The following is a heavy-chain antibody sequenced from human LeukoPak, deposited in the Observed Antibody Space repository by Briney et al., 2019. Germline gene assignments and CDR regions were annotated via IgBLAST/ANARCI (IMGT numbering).Heavy chain of an antibody. CDR1: GFTFSSYG. J-gene: IGHJ4*02. CDR2: IRYDGSNK. D-gene: IGHD6-19*01. V-gene: IGHV3-30*02. Sequence: GGSLRLSCAASGFTFSSYGMHWVRQAPGKGLEWVAFIRYDGSNKYYADSVKGRFTISRDNSKNTLYLQMSSLRAEDTAVYYCAKDSGANIAVAGTDFDYWGQGTLVTVSS. CDR3: AKDSGANIAVAGTDFDY.